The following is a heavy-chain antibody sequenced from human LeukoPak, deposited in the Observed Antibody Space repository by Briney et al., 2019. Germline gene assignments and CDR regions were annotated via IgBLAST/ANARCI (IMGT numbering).Heavy chain of an antibody. D-gene: IGHD2-8*01. CDR2: IYHSGST. CDR3: ATERDLNGNAFDY. Sequence: PSETLSLTCTVSGGSISSGSYYWGWIRQPPGKGLEWIGYIYHSGSTYYNPSLKSRVTISVDRSKNQFSLKLSSVTAADTAVYYCATERDLNGNAFDYWGQGTLVTVSS. J-gene: IGHJ4*02. V-gene: IGHV4-30-2*01. CDR1: GGSISSGSYY.